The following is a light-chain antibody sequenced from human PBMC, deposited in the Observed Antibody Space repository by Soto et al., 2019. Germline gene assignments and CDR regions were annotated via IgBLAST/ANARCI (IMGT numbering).Light chain of an antibody. J-gene: IGKJ2*01. Sequence: SFAAFVVKRDTITCRARQNIVNWLAWYQQKPGKAPNLLIYKTSTLQRGVPSRFSGSGSGTEFTLTISSLQPVYFLMKWRPPRSTLFLYT. V-gene: IGKV1-5*03. CDR1: QNIVNW. CDR2: KTS. CDR3: PPRSTLFLYT.